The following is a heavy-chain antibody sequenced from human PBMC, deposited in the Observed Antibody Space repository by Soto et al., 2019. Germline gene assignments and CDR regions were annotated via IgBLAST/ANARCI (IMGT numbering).Heavy chain of an antibody. CDR3: AKEPYQLLGKGGGF. CDR2: ISGSGGST. V-gene: IGHV3-23*01. D-gene: IGHD2-2*01. Sequence: LRLSCAASGFTFSSYAMSWVRQAPGKGLEWVSAISGSGGSTYYADSVKGRFTISRDNSKNTLYLQMNSLRAEDTAVYYCAKEPYQLLGKGGGFWGQGTLVTVSS. CDR1: GFTFSSYA. J-gene: IGHJ4*02.